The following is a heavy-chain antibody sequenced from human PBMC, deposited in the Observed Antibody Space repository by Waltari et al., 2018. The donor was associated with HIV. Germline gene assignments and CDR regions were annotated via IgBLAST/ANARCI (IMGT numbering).Heavy chain of an antibody. Sequence: QVQLQQWGAGLLRPSETLSRTCAVYGASLSNHFWSWIRQSPGKGLEWIGDIDYGGSTNYNPSIKSRVTISVETSKNEFSLKVTSVTAADTAVYYCARASVANRYFDFWGQGALVTVSS. CDR1: GASLSNHF. V-gene: IGHV4-34*01. J-gene: IGHJ4*02. CDR3: ARASVANRYFDF. D-gene: IGHD5-12*01. CDR2: IDYGGST.